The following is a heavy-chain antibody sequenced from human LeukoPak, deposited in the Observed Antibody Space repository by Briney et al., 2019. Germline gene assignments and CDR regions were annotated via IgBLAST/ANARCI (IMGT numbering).Heavy chain of an antibody. CDR3: ARDWANLGAFDI. D-gene: IGHD3-16*01. V-gene: IGHV3-21*01. Sequence: GGSLRLSCAASGFTYSNYAMNWVRQAPGKGLEWVSSISSSSSYIYYADSVKGRFTISRDNAKNSLYLQMNSLRAEDTAVYYCARDWANLGAFDIWGQGTMVTVSS. CDR2: ISSSSSYI. CDR1: GFTYSNYA. J-gene: IGHJ3*02.